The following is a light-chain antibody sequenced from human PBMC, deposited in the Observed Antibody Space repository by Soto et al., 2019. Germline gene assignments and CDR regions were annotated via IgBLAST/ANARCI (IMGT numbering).Light chain of an antibody. J-gene: IGKJ2*01. CDR3: QQYNNWYT. V-gene: IGKV3-15*01. CDR1: QSVSSN. CDR2: GAS. Sequence: EIVMTQSPATLSVSPGERATLSCRASQSVSSNLAWYQQKPGQAPRLLIYGASTRATGIPARFSGSGSGTEFTLTISRQQAEDVAFYYCQQYNNWYTFGQGTKLEIK.